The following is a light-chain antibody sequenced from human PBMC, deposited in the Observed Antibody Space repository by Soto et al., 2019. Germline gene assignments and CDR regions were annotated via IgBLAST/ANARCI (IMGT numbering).Light chain of an antibody. V-gene: IGLV2-14*03. Sequence: QSALTQPASVSGSPGQSITISCTGTSSDIGDSNYVSWYQQHPGKAPKLVIYDVSNRPSGVSNRFSGSKSANTASLTISGLQAEDEDDHYCRSFRSSSTSYVFGTGTKLTVL. CDR3: RSFRSSSTSYV. CDR2: DVS. CDR1: SSDIGDSNY. J-gene: IGLJ1*01.